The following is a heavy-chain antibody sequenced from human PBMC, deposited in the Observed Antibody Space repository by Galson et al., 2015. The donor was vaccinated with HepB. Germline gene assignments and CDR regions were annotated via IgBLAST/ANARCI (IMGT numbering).Heavy chain of an antibody. J-gene: IGHJ4*02. Sequence: SVKVSCKASGYTFTSYGISWVRQAPGQGLEWMGWISAYNGNTNYAQKLQGRVTMTTDTSTSTAYMELRSLRSDDTAVYYCARDLGIAAAGIIIGADYWGQGTLVTVSS. D-gene: IGHD6-13*01. CDR2: ISAYNGNT. CDR3: ARDLGIAAAGIIIGADY. V-gene: IGHV1-18*01. CDR1: GYTFTSYG.